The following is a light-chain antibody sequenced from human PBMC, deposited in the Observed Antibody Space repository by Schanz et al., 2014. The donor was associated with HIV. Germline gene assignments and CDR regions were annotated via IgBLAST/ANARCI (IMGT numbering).Light chain of an antibody. Sequence: EIVLTQSPGTLSLSPGERATLPCRASQSVNSNYLAWYQQKPGQAPRLLIYGASSRATGIPDRFSGSGSGTDFTLTISRLEPDDLAVYYCQQYDRSPIFTFGPGTKVDIK. V-gene: IGKV3-20*01. CDR1: QSVNSNY. J-gene: IGKJ3*01. CDR3: QQYDRSPIFT. CDR2: GAS.